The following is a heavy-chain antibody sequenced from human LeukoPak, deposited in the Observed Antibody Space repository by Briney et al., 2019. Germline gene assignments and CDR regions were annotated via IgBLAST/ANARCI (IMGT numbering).Heavy chain of an antibody. D-gene: IGHD3-22*01. CDR3: ARSKLRVLYYESLLAPKGSQPYYYGMDV. V-gene: IGHV3-21*01. Sequence: GGSLRLSCAASGFTFSSYSMNWVRQAPGKGLEWVSSISSSSSYIYYADSVKGRFTISRDNAKNSLYLQMNSLRAEDTAVYYCARSKLRVLYYESLLAPKGSQPYYYGMDVWGQGTTVTVSS. J-gene: IGHJ6*02. CDR1: GFTFSSYS. CDR2: ISSSSSYI.